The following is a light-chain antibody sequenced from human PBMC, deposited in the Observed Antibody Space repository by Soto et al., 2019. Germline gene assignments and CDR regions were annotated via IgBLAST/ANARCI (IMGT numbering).Light chain of an antibody. CDR2: EVS. J-gene: IGLJ3*02. CDR3: SSYAVSNLHWV. Sequence: QSALTQPPSASGSPGQSVTISCTGTSSDVGGYNYVSWYQQHPGKAPKLMIYEVSKRPSGVPDRFSGSKSGNTASLTVSGLQAEDEADYYCSSYAVSNLHWVFGGGTKLTVL. CDR1: SSDVGGYNY. V-gene: IGLV2-8*01.